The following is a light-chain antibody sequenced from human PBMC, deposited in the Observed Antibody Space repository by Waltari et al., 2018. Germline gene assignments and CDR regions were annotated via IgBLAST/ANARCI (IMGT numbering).Light chain of an antibody. V-gene: IGKV3-15*01. J-gene: IGKJ2*02. CDR3: QQYNNWPRT. CDR2: GAS. Sequence: ETVMTQSPPTLSVSPGERATLSCRASLSVSSNLAWYRQKPGQAPRLLMYGASTRATDIPARISGSGSGTEFTLTISSLQSEDSAVYYCQQYNNWPRTFGQGTKLAIK. CDR1: LSVSSN.